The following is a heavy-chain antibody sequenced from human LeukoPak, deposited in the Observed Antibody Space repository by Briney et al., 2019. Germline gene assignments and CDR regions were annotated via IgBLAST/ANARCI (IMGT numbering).Heavy chain of an antibody. J-gene: IGHJ4*02. CDR1: GYTFTSYD. Sequence: ASLKVSCKDSGYTFTSYDINWVRQATGQRLEWMGWMNPKSGNTGYAQKFQGRVTMTRNTSISTAYMELSSLRSEDTAVYYCARGGARTNPFDYWGQGTLVTVSS. CDR3: ARGGARTNPFDY. D-gene: IGHD1-26*01. CDR2: MNPKSGNT. V-gene: IGHV1-8*01.